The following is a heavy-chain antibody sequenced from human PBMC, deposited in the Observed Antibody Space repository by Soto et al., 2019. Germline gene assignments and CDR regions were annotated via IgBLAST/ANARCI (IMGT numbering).Heavy chain of an antibody. V-gene: IGHV4-31*03. D-gene: IGHD3-22*01. CDR1: GGSISSGGYY. CDR3: ARWEDSSGYYYYGMDV. CDR2: IYYSGST. Sequence: SETLSLTCTVSGGSISSGGYYWSWIRQHPGKGLEWIGYIYYSGSTYYNPSLKSRVTISVDTSKNQFSLKLSSVTAADTAVYYCARWEDSSGYYYYGMDVWGQGTTVTVSS. J-gene: IGHJ6*02.